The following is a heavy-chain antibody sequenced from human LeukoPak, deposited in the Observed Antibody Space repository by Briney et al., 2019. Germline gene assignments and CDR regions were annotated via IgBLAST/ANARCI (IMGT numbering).Heavy chain of an antibody. CDR2: INPGDSNT. CDR1: GYSFTDYW. CDR3: AKPRSAIGYYYGMDV. V-gene: IGHV5-51*01. Sequence: GESLKISCKGSGYSFTDYWIAWVRQMPGKGLEWMGIINPGDSNTRYSPSFQGQVTISAAKSFSTAYLQWSSLKASDTAMYYCAKPRSAIGYYYGMDVWGQGTTVTVSS. J-gene: IGHJ6*02. D-gene: IGHD3-3*01.